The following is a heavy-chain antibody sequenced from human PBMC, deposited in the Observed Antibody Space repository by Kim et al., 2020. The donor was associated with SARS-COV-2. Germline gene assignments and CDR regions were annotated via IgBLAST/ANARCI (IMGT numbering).Heavy chain of an antibody. CDR3: ARGPKKYSSGWLRLPLDY. CDR1: GGSFSGYY. CDR2: INHSGST. Sequence: SETLSLTCAVYGGSFSGYYWSWIRQPPGKGLEWIGEINHSGSTNYNPSLKSRVTISVDTSKNQFSLKLSSVTAADTAVYYCARGPKKYSSGWLRLPLDYWGQGTLVTVSS. J-gene: IGHJ4*02. V-gene: IGHV4-34*01. D-gene: IGHD6-19*01.